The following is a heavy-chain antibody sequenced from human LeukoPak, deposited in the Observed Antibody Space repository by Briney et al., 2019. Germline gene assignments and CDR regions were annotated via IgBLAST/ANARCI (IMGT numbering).Heavy chain of an antibody. J-gene: IGHJ4*02. CDR1: GFTFSNAW. V-gene: IGHV3-15*01. Sequence: GGSLRLSCAPSGFTFSNAWMCWVREAPVKGLEWVGRIKSKTDGGTTDYAAPVKGRFTISRDDSKNTLYLQMNSLKTEDTAVYYCTTDRVLLWFGEIDYWGQGTLVTVSS. CDR2: IKSKTDGGTT. CDR3: TTDRVLLWFGEIDY. D-gene: IGHD3-10*01.